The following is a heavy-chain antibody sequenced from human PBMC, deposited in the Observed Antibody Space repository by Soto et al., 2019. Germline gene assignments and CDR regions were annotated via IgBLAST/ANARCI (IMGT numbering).Heavy chain of an antibody. J-gene: IGHJ5*02. CDR1: GYTFTGYY. V-gene: IGHV1-2*04. D-gene: IGHD5-18*01. CDR2: INPNSGGT. Sequence: GASVKVSCKASGYTFTGYYMHWVRQAPGQGLEWMGWINPNSGGTNYAQKFQGWVTMTRDTSISTAYMELSRLRSDDTAVYYCARVRDSYGWNNWFDPWGQGTLVTVSS. CDR3: ARVRDSYGWNNWFDP.